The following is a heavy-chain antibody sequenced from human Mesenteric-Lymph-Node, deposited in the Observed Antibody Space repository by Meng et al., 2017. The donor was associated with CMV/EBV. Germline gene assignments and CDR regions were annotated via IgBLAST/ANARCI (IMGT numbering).Heavy chain of an antibody. CDR1: GFTFSSYS. V-gene: IGHV3-21*01. J-gene: IGHJ6*02. D-gene: IGHD4-11*01. CDR2: ISSSSSYI. CDR3: AADYSNPLDYYYDAVDV. Sequence: GESLKISCAASGFTFSSYSMNWVRQAPGKGLEWVSSISSSSSYIYYADSVKGRFTISRDNSKNTLYLQMNSLSAEDTAVYYCAADYSNPLDYYYDAVDVWGQGTTVTVSS.